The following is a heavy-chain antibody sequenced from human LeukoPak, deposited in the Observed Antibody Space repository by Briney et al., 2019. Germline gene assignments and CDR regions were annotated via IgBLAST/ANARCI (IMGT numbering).Heavy chain of an antibody. CDR3: AKARGAAAGINYYMDV. J-gene: IGHJ6*03. D-gene: IGHD6-13*01. V-gene: IGHV3-9*01. Sequence: GGSLRLSCAASGFTFDDYAMHWVRQSPGKGLEWVSGISWDSGSIDYADSVEGRFTISRGNAKNSLYLQMNSLRAEDTALYYCAKARGAAAGINYYMDVWGKGTTVTISS. CDR2: ISWDSGSI. CDR1: GFTFDDYA.